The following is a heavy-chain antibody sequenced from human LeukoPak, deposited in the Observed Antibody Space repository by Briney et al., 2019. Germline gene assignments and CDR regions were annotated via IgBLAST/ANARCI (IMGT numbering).Heavy chain of an antibody. CDR1: GFTFSSYA. V-gene: IGHV3-23*01. CDR3: ARAGNYDSSGYYFDY. CDR2: ISGSGGST. J-gene: IGHJ4*02. Sequence: PGGSLRLSCAASGFTFSSYAMSWVRQAPGKGLEWVSAISGSGGSTYYADSVKGRFTISRDNSKNSLYLQMNSLRAEDTAVYYCARAGNYDSSGYYFDYWGQGTLVTVSS. D-gene: IGHD3-22*01.